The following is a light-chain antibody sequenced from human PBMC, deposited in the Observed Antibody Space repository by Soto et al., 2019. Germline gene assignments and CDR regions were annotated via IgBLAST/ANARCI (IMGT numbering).Light chain of an antibody. CDR3: LQHNSYPPT. CDR2: GAS. Sequence: IQMTHPQSAMSASVGDRVTITCRASQGISNYLAWFQQKPGKVPKRLIYGASSLQSGVPSRFSGTGSGTEFTLTISSLQPEDFATYYCLQHNSYPPTFGQGTRLEI. V-gene: IGKV1-17*03. CDR1: QGISNY. J-gene: IGKJ5*01.